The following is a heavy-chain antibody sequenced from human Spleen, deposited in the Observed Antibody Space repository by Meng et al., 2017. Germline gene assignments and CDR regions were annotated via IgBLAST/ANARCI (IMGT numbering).Heavy chain of an antibody. CDR1: GFTFGNYW. CDR3: ARDVWVAGYNWFGP. CDR2: IKQDGSEK. D-gene: IGHD2-15*01. V-gene: IGHV3-7*01. J-gene: IGHJ5*02. Sequence: GESLKISCAASGFTFGNYWMSWVRQAPGKGLEWVANIKQDGSEKYYVDSVKGRFTISRDNAKNSLYLQMNSLRAEDTAVYYCARDVWVAGYNWFGPWGQGTLVTVSS.